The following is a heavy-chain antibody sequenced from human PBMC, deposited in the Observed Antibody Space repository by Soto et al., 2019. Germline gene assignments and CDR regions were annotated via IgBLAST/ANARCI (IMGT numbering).Heavy chain of an antibody. CDR2: INPILRMS. Sequence: QVQLVQSGAEVKKPGSSVKVSCKASGDTFSFYSSNWVRQAPGLGLQRMGRINPILRMSNYAQRFQGRVTMSADKSTSTAYMELSSLRAEDTAMYYCASSYGSGYRAFDYWGQGALVTVSS. V-gene: IGHV1-69*02. CDR3: ASSYGSGYRAFDY. CDR1: GDTFSFYS. D-gene: IGHD3-10*01. J-gene: IGHJ4*02.